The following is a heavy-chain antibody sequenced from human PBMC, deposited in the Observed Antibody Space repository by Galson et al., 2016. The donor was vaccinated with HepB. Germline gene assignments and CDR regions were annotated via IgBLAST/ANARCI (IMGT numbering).Heavy chain of an antibody. CDR3: ARNERRWLHSPYYFDS. D-gene: IGHD5-24*01. V-gene: IGHV4-39*01. J-gene: IGHJ4*02. CDR2: IYYNGST. CDR1: GGSISSSSYY. Sequence: LTCTVSGGSISSSSYYWDWIRQPPGKGLEWIGSIYYNGSTYYNPSLKSRVTISVDTSKNQFSLKLSSVTAADTAVYYCARNERRWLHSPYYFDSWGQGTLVTVSS.